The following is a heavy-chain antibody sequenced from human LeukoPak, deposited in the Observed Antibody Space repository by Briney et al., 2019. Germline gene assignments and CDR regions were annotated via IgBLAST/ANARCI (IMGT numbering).Heavy chain of an antibody. CDR1: RGTFSSYA. CDR2: IIPIFGTA. V-gene: IGHV1-69*05. J-gene: IGHJ4*02. D-gene: IGHD3-16*02. Sequence: ASVKVSCKASRGTFSSYAISWVRQAPGQGLEWMGGIIPIFGTANYAQKFQGRVTITTDESTSTAYMELSSLRSEDTAVYYCARTVFMITFGGVIVPEYFDYWGQGTLVTVCS. CDR3: ARTVFMITFGGVIVPEYFDY.